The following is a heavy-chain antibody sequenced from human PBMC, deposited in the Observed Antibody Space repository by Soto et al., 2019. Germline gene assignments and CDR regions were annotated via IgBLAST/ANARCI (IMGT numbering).Heavy chain of an antibody. CDR3: ARDLRPSSSWANYYYYGMDV. CDR2: IIPIFGTA. Sequence: ASVKVSCKASGGTFSSYAISWVRQAPGQGLEWMGGIIPIFGTANYAQKFQGRVTITADESTSTAYMELSSLRSEDTAVYYCARDLRPSSSWANYYYYGMDVWGQGTTVTVSS. V-gene: IGHV1-69*13. CDR1: GGTFSSYA. D-gene: IGHD6-13*01. J-gene: IGHJ6*02.